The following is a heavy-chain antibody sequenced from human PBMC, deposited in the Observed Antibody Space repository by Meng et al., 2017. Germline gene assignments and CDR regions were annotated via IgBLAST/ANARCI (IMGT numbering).Heavy chain of an antibody. D-gene: IGHD6-13*01. CDR2: IERKSDGGTI. J-gene: IGHJ4*02. V-gene: IGHV3-15*04. CDR3: ATGAAAADH. Sequence: VDLGEFGGGLEKPGVSLSLSCVASGLRFTDAWMSWVCQAPGKGLEWVGRIERKSDGGTIYYAAPVKGRFTISRDDSKNTLYLQMDSLINEDTAVYFCATGAAAADHWGQGTLVTVSS. CDR1: GLRFTDAW.